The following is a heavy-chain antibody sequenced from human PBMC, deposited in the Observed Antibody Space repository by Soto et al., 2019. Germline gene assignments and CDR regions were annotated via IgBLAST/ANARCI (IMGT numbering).Heavy chain of an antibody. CDR3: AKSAPMDAGDKYYYDF. V-gene: IGHV1-69*13. D-gene: IGHD4-17*01. CDR1: GCTFSTFG. Sequence: GASVKVSCKASGCTFSTFGISWVRQAPGQGLEWMGGIIPFFGTAGYSQKFEDRITITADESTNTVYMDLRSLTSEDTAIYYCAKSAPMDAGDKYYYDFWGQGALVTVSS. J-gene: IGHJ4*02. CDR2: IIPFFGTA.